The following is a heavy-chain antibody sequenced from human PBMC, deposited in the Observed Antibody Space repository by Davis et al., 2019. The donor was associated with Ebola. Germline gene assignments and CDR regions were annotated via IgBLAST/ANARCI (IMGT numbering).Heavy chain of an antibody. D-gene: IGHD6-19*01. J-gene: IGHJ4*02. CDR3: ARGIAVAGTSTAVDY. Sequence: PGGSLRLSCAASGFTFSSYGMHWVRQAPGKGLEWVAVIWYDGSNKYYADSVKGRFTISRDNSKNTLYLQMNSLRAEDTAVYYCARGIAVAGTSTAVDYWGQGTLVTVSS. CDR1: GFTFSSYG. CDR2: IWYDGSNK. V-gene: IGHV3-33*01.